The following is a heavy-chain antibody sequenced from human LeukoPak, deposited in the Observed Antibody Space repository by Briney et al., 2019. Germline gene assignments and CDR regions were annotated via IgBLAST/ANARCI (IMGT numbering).Heavy chain of an antibody. D-gene: IGHD2-2*01. CDR1: GGSISSSSYH. CDR2: IFYSGTT. V-gene: IGHV4-39*01. Sequence: SETLSLTCTVSGGSISSSSYHWGWIRQPPGKGLEWIGSIFYSGTTYYRPSLKSRVTISVDTSKNQFSLKLSSVTAADTAVYYCARIASGCSSTSCYHPAAGNWFDPWGQGTLVTVSS. J-gene: IGHJ5*02. CDR3: ARIASGCSSTSCYHPAAGNWFDP.